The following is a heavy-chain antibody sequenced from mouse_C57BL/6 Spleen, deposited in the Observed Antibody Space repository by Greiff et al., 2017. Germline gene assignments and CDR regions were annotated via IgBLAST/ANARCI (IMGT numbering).Heavy chain of an antibody. V-gene: IGHV5-4*01. CDR2: ISDGGSYT. D-gene: IGHD1-1*01. CDR1: GFTFSSYA. J-gene: IGHJ2*01. Sequence: EVQRVESGGGLVKPGGSLKLSCAASGFTFSSYAMSWVRQTPEKRLEWVATISDGGSYTYYPDNVKGRFTISRDNAKNNLYLQMSHLKSEDTAMYYCARDQDYYGSSYDYFDYWGQGTTLTVSS. CDR3: ARDQDYYGSSYDYFDY.